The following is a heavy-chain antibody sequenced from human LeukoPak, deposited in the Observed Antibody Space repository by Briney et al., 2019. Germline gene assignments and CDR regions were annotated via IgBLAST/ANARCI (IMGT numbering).Heavy chain of an antibody. CDR3: ARVPRLGYCSGGSCYGLGRYYYYYYMDV. CDR2: IYYSGST. V-gene: IGHV4-59*01. CDR1: GGSISSYY. J-gene: IGHJ6*03. Sequence: SETLSLTCTVSGGSISSYYWSWIRQPPGKGLEWIGYIYYSGSTNYNPPLKSRVTISVDTSKNQFSLKLSSVTAADTAVYYCARVPRLGYCSGGSCYGLGRYYYYYYMDVWGKGTTVTVSS. D-gene: IGHD2-15*01.